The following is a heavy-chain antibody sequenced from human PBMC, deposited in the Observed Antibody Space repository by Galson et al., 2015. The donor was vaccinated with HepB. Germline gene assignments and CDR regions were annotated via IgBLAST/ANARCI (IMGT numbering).Heavy chain of an antibody. CDR2: IIPIFGTT. Sequence: SVKVSCKASGGTFSSYAISWVRQAPGHGLEWMGGIIPIFGTTNYAQKFQGRVTITADESTSTAYMELSSLRSEDTAVYYCARDRGWDCSGGSCYSGYWFDPWGQGTLVTVSS. J-gene: IGHJ5*02. CDR1: GGTFSSYA. CDR3: ARDRGWDCSGGSCYSGYWFDP. V-gene: IGHV1-69*13. D-gene: IGHD2-15*01.